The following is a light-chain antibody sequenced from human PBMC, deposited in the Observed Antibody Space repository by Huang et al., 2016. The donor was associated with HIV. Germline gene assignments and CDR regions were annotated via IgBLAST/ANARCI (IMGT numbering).Light chain of an antibody. J-gene: IGKJ1*01. CDR3: QQYYDTLLT. V-gene: IGKV1-NL1*01. CDR2: SAS. Sequence: DIQMIQSHSPLSESIGDRCTITCRASRAIINSLAWYQQKAGKAPQLLVYSASKLQSGVPSRFTGSGSGTDYSRSISSLPPVDLSTYYCQQYYDTLLTFGQGTKVDIK. CDR1: RAIINS.